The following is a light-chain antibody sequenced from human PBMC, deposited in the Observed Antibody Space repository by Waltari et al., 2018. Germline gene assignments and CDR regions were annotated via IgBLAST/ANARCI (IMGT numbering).Light chain of an antibody. Sequence: EIVLTQSPGTLSLSPGERANLSCRASQSVSRVLAWYQQRPGQAPRLLIYGASNRATGIPDRFSGSGSGTDFNLTISRLEPEDFAMYYCQMYVRLPVTFGQGTKVEIK. V-gene: IGKV3-20*01. CDR2: GAS. CDR3: QMYVRLPVT. CDR1: QSVSRV. J-gene: IGKJ1*01.